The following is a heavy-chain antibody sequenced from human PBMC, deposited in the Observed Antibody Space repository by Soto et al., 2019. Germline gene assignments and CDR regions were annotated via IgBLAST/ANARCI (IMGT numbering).Heavy chain of an antibody. CDR2: MNPNSGNT. D-gene: IGHD2-15*01. J-gene: IGHJ6*03. CDR1: GYTFTSYD. V-gene: IGHV1-8*01. Sequence: ASVKVSCKASGYTFTSYDINWVRQATGQGLEWMGWMNPNSGNTGYAQKFQGRVTMTRNTSISTAYMELSSLRSEDTAVYYCARPFSGGYYYYMDVWGKGTTVTVSS. CDR3: ARPFSGGYYYYMDV.